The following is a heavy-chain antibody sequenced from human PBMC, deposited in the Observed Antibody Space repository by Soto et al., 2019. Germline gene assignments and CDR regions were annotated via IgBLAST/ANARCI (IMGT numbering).Heavy chain of an antibody. CDR2: ISSSGKTI. D-gene: IGHD2-21*01. J-gene: IGHJ4*02. Sequence: GGSLRLSCAASGFTLTAYEMNWVRQAPGKGLEWVSYISSSGKTIYYADSVKGRFTISRDSAQNSLYLQMSSLRAEDTAVYYCESAVRWRYTFFDLWRQGTLVTVSS. CDR1: GFTLTAYE. CDR3: ESAVRWRYTFFDL. V-gene: IGHV3-48*03.